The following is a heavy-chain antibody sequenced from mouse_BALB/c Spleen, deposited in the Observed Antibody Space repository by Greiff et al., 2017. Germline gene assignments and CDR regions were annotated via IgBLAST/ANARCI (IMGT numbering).Heavy chain of an antibody. CDR1: GFSLTSYG. CDR3: ASYYGSSSYYYAMDY. D-gene: IGHD1-1*01. Sequence: VQLKESGPGLVAPSQSLSITCTVSGFSLTSYGVHWVRQPPGKGLEWLGVIWAGGSTNYNSALMSRLSISKDNSKSQVFLKMNSLQTDDTAMYYCASYYGSSSYYYAMDYWGQGTSVTVSS. V-gene: IGHV2-9*02. J-gene: IGHJ4*01. CDR2: IWAGGST.